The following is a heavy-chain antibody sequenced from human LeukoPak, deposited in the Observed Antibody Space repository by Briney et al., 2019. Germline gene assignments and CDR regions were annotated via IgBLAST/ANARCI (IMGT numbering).Heavy chain of an antibody. CDR2: IKSDGSST. CDR1: GFTFSSYW. CDR3: ARGYYYDSSGYQHTTFGDY. D-gene: IGHD3-22*01. J-gene: IGHJ4*02. Sequence: GGSLRLSCAASGFTFSSYWMHWVRQAPGKGLVWVSRIKSDGSSTDYADSVKGRFTISRDNAKNTLYLQMNSLRAEDTAVYYCARGYYYDSSGYQHTTFGDYWGQGTLVTVSS. V-gene: IGHV3-74*01.